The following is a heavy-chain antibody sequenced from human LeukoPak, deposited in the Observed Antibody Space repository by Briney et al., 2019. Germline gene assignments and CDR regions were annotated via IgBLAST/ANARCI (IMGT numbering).Heavy chain of an antibody. V-gene: IGHV4-61*02. J-gene: IGHJ3*02. Sequence: SETLSLTCTVSGGSISSGSYYWSWIRQPAGKGLEWIGRIYTSGSTNYNPSLKSRVTISVDTSKNQFSLKLSSVTAADTAVYYCARDGSPGSGSYYSVAFDIWGQGTMVTVSS. D-gene: IGHD1-26*01. CDR3: ARDGSPGSGSYYSVAFDI. CDR2: IYTSGST. CDR1: GGSISSGSYY.